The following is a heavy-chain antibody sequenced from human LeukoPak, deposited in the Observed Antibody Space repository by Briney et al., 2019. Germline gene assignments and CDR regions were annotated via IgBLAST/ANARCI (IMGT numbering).Heavy chain of an antibody. D-gene: IGHD6-13*01. CDR3: AREEEAAAALDY. V-gene: IGHV4-30-2*01. CDR2: IYHSGST. Sequence: PSETLSLTCTVSGGSISSGGYYWSWIRQPSGKGLEWIGYIYHSGSTYYNPSLKSRVTISVDRSKNQFSLKLSSVTAADTAVYYCAREEEAAAALDYWGQGTLVTVSS. J-gene: IGHJ4*02. CDR1: GGSISSGGYY.